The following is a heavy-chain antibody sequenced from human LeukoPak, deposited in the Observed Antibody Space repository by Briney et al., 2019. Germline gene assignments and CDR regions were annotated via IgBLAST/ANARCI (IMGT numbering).Heavy chain of an antibody. J-gene: IGHJ4*02. V-gene: IGHV4-61*08. Sequence: SETLSLTCTVSGGSISSGGYYWSWIRQPPGKGLEWIGYIYYSGSTNYNPSLKSRVTISVDTSKNQFSLKLSSVTAADTAVYYCARDGAAGRGFDYWGQGTLVTVSS. D-gene: IGHD6-13*01. CDR1: GGSISSGGYY. CDR2: IYYSGST. CDR3: ARDGAAGRGFDY.